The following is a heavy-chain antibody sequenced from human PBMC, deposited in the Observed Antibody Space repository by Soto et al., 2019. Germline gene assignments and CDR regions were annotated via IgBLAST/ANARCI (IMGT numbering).Heavy chain of an antibody. D-gene: IGHD3-16*02. V-gene: IGHV1-46*03. CDR1: GYTFTSYY. Sequence: EASVKVSCKASGYTFTSYYMHWVRQAPGQGLEWMGIINPSGGSTSYAQKFQGRVTMTRDTSTSTVYMELSSLRSEDTAVYYCARDQGVMITFGGVIASSYYFDYWGQGTLVTVSS. J-gene: IGHJ4*02. CDR3: ARDQGVMITFGGVIASSYYFDY. CDR2: INPSGGST.